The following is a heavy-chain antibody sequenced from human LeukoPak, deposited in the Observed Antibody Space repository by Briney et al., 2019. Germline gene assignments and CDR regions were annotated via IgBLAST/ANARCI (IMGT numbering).Heavy chain of an antibody. CDR1: EFTFRAYW. CDR3: ARENLAAAADY. Sequence: GGSLRLSCAASEFTFRAYWMHWVRQAPGKGLVWVSRIRGDGSMTNYADSVKGRFTISRDNAKNTLYLQMNSLRLEDTAVYYCARENLAAAADYWGQGTVVTVSS. J-gene: IGHJ4*02. CDR2: IRGDGSMT. D-gene: IGHD6-25*01. V-gene: IGHV3-74*01.